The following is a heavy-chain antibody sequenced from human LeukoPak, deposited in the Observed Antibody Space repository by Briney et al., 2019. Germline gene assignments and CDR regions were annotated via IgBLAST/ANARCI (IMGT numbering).Heavy chain of an antibody. Sequence: GGSLRLSCAASGFTFSSYWMSWVRQAPGKGLEWVANIKQDGSEKYYVDSVKGRFTISRDNAKNSLYLQMNSLRAEDTAVYYCARDFGGWYNYYYMDIWGQGTLVTVSS. J-gene: IGHJ6*03. V-gene: IGHV3-7*01. CDR1: GFTFSSYW. CDR3: ARDFGGWYNYYYMDI. D-gene: IGHD6-19*01. CDR2: IKQDGSEK.